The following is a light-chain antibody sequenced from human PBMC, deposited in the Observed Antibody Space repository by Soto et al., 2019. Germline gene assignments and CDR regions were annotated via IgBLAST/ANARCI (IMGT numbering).Light chain of an antibody. Sequence: DIQMTQSPSTLSGSVGDRVTITCRASQTISSWLAWYQQKPGKAPKLLIYKASTLKSGVPSRFSGSGSGTEFTLTISSLQPEDFATYYCQHYNSYSEAFG. V-gene: IGKV1-5*03. CDR2: KAS. J-gene: IGKJ1*01. CDR1: QTISSW. CDR3: QHYNSYSEA.